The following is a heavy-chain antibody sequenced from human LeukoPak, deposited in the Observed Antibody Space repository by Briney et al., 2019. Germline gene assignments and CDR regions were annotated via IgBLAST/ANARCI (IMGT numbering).Heavy chain of an antibody. CDR3: ARGRAPFDY. CDR2: IYYSGST. J-gene: IGHJ4*02. Sequence: SETLSLTCTVSGDSISSYYWSWIRQPPGKGLEWIGYIYYSGSTNYNPSLKSRVTISVDTSKNQFSLKLSSVTAADTAVYYCARGRAPFDYWGQGTLVTVSS. V-gene: IGHV4-59*01. CDR1: GDSISSYY.